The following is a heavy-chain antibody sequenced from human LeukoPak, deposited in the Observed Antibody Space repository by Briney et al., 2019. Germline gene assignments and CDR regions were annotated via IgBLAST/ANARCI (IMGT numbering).Heavy chain of an antibody. CDR3: AKDVRLGY. V-gene: IGHV3-23*01. Sequence: GGSLRLSCAASGFTFSSYPMSWVRQAPGKGLEWVSTFGSTGSTYYADSVKGRFSIFKDNSKNTLFLQMNSLRAEDTAVYYCAKDVRLGYWGQGTLVTVSS. CDR1: GFTFSSYP. D-gene: IGHD2-21*01. CDR2: FGSTGST. J-gene: IGHJ4*02.